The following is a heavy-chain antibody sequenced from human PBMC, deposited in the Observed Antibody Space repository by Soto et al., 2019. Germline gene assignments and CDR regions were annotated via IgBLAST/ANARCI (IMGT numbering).Heavy chain of an antibody. CDR1: GFTFSSYG. V-gene: IGHV3-30*18. CDR2: ISYDGSNK. Sequence: GGSLRLSCAASGFTFSSYGMHWVRQAPGKGLEWVAVISYDGSNKYYADSVKGRFTTSRDNSKNTLYLQMNSLRAEDTAVYYCAKVFSIVAGFDYWGQGTLVTVSS. D-gene: IGHD5-12*01. CDR3: AKVFSIVAGFDY. J-gene: IGHJ4*02.